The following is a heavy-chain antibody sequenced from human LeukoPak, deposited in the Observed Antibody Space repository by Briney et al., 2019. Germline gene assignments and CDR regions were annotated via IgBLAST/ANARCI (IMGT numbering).Heavy chain of an antibody. Sequence: HPGGSLRLSCAGSGFTFKTNTLTWVRQAPGKRPEWLSAITASGGPTYYADSVRGRFTISRDDSSSTLYLQMSGLRAEDTAVYYCARYRSTDATSEYWGQGTLVAVSS. CDR3: ARYRSTDATSEY. CDR1: GFTFKTNT. D-gene: IGHD1-1*01. CDR2: ITASGGPT. V-gene: IGHV3-23*01. J-gene: IGHJ4*02.